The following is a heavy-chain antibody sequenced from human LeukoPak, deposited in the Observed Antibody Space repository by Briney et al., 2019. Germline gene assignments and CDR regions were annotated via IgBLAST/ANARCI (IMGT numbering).Heavy chain of an antibody. CDR2: ISSSGSGGNT. CDR3: AKDRTVGASCWYFDL. Sequence: GGSLRLSCEASGVTLSSYAMSWARQAPGKGLEWVSGISSSGSGGNTYYADSVKGRFTISRDSSKNTLFLHMNTLRAEDTAIYYCAKDRTVGASCWYFDLWGRGTLVTVSS. CDR1: GVTLSSYA. V-gene: IGHV3-23*01. J-gene: IGHJ2*01. D-gene: IGHD1-26*01.